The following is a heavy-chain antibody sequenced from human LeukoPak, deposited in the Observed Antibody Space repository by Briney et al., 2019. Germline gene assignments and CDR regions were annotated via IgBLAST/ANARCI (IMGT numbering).Heavy chain of an antibody. Sequence: ASVKVSCKASGYTFTSYDINWVRQATGQGFEWMGWMNPNRGNTGYAQKFQGRVTMTRNTSIDTAYMELSRLRSEDTAVYCCARGPLTSSDAYKSFDYWGQGTLVTVSS. CDR1: GYTFTSYD. J-gene: IGHJ4*02. D-gene: IGHD5-24*01. V-gene: IGHV1-8*01. CDR2: MNPNRGNT. CDR3: ARGPLTSSDAYKSFDY.